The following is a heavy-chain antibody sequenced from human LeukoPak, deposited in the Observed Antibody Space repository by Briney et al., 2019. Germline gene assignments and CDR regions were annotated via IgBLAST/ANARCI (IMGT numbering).Heavy chain of an antibody. V-gene: IGHV1-18*01. J-gene: IGHJ3*02. Sequence: GASVKVSCKASGYTFTSYGISWVRQAPGQGLEWMGWISAYNGNTNYAQKLQGRVTMTTDTSTSTAYMELRSLRSDDTAVYYCARDRVLRYFDWLLPRPRDAFDIWGQGTMVTVSS. CDR1: GYTFTSYG. CDR2: ISAYNGNT. CDR3: ARDRVLRYFDWLLPRPRDAFDI. D-gene: IGHD3-9*01.